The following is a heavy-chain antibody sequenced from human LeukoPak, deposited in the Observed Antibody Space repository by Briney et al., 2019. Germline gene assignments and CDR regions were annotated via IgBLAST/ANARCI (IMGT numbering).Heavy chain of an antibody. D-gene: IGHD3-22*01. Sequence: SVKASCKASGGTFSSYAISWVRQAPGQGLEWMGRIIPIFGTANYAQKFQGRVTITTDESTSTAYMELSSLRSEDTAVYYCARENYYDSSGIFDYWGQGTLVTVSS. CDR3: ARENYYDSSGIFDY. J-gene: IGHJ4*02. CDR2: IIPIFGTA. CDR1: GGTFSSYA. V-gene: IGHV1-69*05.